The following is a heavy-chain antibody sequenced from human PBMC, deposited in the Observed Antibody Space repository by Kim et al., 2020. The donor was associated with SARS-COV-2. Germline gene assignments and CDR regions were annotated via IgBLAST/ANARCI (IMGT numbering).Heavy chain of an antibody. CDR3: ARGAPRGGMDV. Sequence: TKYSQKFQGRVTITRDPSASTAYMELSSLRSEDTAVYYCARGAPRGGMDVWGQGTTVTVSS. CDR2: T. V-gene: IGHV1-3*01. D-gene: IGHD4-17*01. J-gene: IGHJ6*02.